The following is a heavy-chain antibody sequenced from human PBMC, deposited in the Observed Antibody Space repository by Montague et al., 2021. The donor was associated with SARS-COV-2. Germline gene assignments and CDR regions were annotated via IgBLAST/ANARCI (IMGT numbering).Heavy chain of an antibody. CDR1: GGSFSDYY. Sequence: SETLSLTCAVYGGSFSDYYWTWIRQAPGKGLEWIGEVDHRGSSSYNPSLQSRLTISVDRSKNQFSLRLTSVTAADTAVYYCARGQVTVFGVLIMLPAAGPLDSWGPGTKVTVSS. V-gene: IGHV4-34*01. J-gene: IGHJ3*02. CDR3: ARGQVTVFGVLIMLPAAGPLDS. D-gene: IGHD3-3*01. CDR2: VDHRGSS.